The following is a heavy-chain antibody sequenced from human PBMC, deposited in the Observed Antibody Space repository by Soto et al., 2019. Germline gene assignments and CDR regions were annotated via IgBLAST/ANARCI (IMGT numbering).Heavy chain of an antibody. J-gene: IGHJ5*02. Sequence: PGGSLRLSCAASGFTFSSYAMHWVRQAPGKGLEWVAVISYDGSNKYYADSVKGRFTISRDNSKNTLYLQMNSLRAEDTAVYYCARPHRVVPAAILPNWFDPWRQGSLVTVSA. V-gene: IGHV3-30-3*01. D-gene: IGHD2-2*01. CDR2: ISYDGSNK. CDR1: GFTFSSYA. CDR3: ARPHRVVPAAILPNWFDP.